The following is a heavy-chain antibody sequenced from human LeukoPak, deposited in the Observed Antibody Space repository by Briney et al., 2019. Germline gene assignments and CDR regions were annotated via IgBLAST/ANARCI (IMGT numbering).Heavy chain of an antibody. V-gene: IGHV1-69*05. CDR2: IIPIFGTA. Sequence: ASVKVSCKASGGIFSSYAISWVRQAPGQGLEWMGRIIPIFGTANYAQKFQGRVTITTDESTSTAYMELSSLRSEDTAVYYCARDYGDSERNAFDIWGQGTMVTVSS. CDR1: GGIFSSYA. CDR3: ARDYGDSERNAFDI. D-gene: IGHD4-17*01. J-gene: IGHJ3*02.